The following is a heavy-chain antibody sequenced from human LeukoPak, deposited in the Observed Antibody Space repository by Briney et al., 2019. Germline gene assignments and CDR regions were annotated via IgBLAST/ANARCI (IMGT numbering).Heavy chain of an antibody. V-gene: IGHV1-46*01. CDR3: ARDTVRELLSD. J-gene: IGHJ4*02. D-gene: IGHD3-10*01. CDR1: GYTFTSYY. CDR2: INPSGGST. Sequence: GASVKVSCKASGYTFTSYYMLWVRQAPGQGLEWMGIINPSGGSTSYAQKFQGRVTMTRDTSTSTVYMELSSLRSEDTAVYYCARDTVRELLSDWGQGTLVTVSS.